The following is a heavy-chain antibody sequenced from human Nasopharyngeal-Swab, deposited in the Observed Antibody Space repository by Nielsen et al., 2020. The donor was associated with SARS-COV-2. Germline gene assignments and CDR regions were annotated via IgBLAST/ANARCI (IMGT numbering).Heavy chain of an antibody. J-gene: IGHJ4*02. CDR2: INEDGSDK. D-gene: IGHD3-16*01. CDR1: EFTISSFS. V-gene: IGHV3-7*01. CDR3: AASRGTAIDYFDY. Sequence: GGSLRLSCVASEFTISSFSMTWVRQAPGKGLEWVADINEDGSDKYYVDSVKGRFTISRDNAKNSLFLQLNGLRAEDSAVYYCAASRGTAIDYFDYWGQGTRVTVSS.